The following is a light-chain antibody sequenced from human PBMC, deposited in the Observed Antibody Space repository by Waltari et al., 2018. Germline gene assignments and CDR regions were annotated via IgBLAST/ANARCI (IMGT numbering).Light chain of an antibody. Sequence: DIVMTQSPDSLAVSLGERATINCKSSQRILYRSNNQNYLAWYQQKPGQPPKLLIYWASTRGFGVPDRFSGSGSGTDFTLTISSLQAEDVAVYYCQQYYSPPLTFGQGTKVEIK. V-gene: IGKV4-1*01. CDR2: WAS. J-gene: IGKJ1*01. CDR3: QQYYSPPLT. CDR1: QRILYRSNNQNY.